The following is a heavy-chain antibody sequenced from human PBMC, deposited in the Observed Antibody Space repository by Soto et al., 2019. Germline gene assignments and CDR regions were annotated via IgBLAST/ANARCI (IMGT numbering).Heavy chain of an antibody. D-gene: IGHD5-12*01. J-gene: IGHJ4*02. CDR2: IYYSGST. CDR1: GGSISSSSYY. CDR3: ASHYPQAGGYRRDGYNGGDFDY. Sequence: SETLSLTCTVSGGSISSSSYYWGWIRQPPGKGLKWIGSIYYSGSTYYNPSLKSRVTMSVDTSKNQFSLKLSSVTAADTAVYYCASHYPQAGGYRRDGYNGGDFDYWGQGTLVT. V-gene: IGHV4-39*01.